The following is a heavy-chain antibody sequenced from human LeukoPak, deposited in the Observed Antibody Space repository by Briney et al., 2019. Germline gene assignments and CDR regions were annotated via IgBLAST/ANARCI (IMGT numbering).Heavy chain of an antibody. CDR2: IYYSGST. D-gene: IGHD2-21*02. CDR3: ARDLLYCGGDCYSGDYYYYGMDV. V-gene: IGHV4-59*01. J-gene: IGHJ6*02. Sequence: SETLSLTCTVSGGSISSYYWSWIRQPPGKGLEWIGYIYYSGSTNYNPSLKSRVTISVDMSKNQFSLKLSSVTAADTAVYYCARDLLYCGGDCYSGDYYYYGMDVWGQGTTVTVSS. CDR1: GGSISSYY.